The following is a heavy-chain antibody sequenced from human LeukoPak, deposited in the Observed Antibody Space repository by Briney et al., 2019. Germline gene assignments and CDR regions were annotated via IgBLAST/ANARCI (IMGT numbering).Heavy chain of an antibody. CDR1: GFTFDDYA. J-gene: IGHJ4*02. CDR3: AKDMRDGRSGPQDY. Sequence: GGSLRLSCAASGFTFDDYAMHWVRQAPGKGLEWVSGINWNSGNIGYADSVKGRFTISRDNAKNSLYLQMHSLRPEDTALYYCAKDMRDGRSGPQDYWGQGTLVTVSS. CDR2: INWNSGNI. V-gene: IGHV3-9*01.